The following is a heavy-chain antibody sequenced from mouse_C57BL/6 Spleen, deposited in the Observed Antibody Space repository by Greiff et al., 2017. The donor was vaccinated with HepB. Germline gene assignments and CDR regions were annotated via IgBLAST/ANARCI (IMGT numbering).Heavy chain of an antibody. CDR1: GYTFTSYW. J-gene: IGHJ4*01. CDR3: TRSTVVAYWNAMDY. CDR2: IYPGNSDT. D-gene: IGHD1-1*01. V-gene: IGHV1-5*01. Sequence: EVQLQQSGTVLARPGASVKMSCKTSGYTFTSYWMHWVKQRPGQGLEWIGAIYPGNSDTSYNQKFKGKAKLTAVTSASTAYMELSSLTNEDSAVYYCTRSTVVAYWNAMDYWGQGTSVTVSS.